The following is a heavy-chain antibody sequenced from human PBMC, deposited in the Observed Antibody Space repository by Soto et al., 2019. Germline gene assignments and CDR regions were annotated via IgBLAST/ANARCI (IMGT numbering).Heavy chain of an antibody. V-gene: IGHV1-2*04. CDR3: ARGDTVTTLYYYYYMDV. CDR1: GYTFTGYY. D-gene: IGHD4-17*01. Sequence: GASVKVSCKASGYTFTGYYMHWVRQAPGQGLEWMGWINPNSGGTNYAQKFQGWVTMTRDTSISTAYMELSKLRSDDTAVYYCARGDTVTTLYYYYYMDVWGKGTTVTGSS. CDR2: INPNSGGT. J-gene: IGHJ6*03.